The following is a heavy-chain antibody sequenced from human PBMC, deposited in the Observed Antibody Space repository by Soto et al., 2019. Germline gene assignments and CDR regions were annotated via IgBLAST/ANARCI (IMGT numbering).Heavy chain of an antibody. V-gene: IGHV1-69*01. CDR3: AGYADIVLVPDANSFYYGMDV. D-gene: IGHD2-2*01. CDR2: IIPIFGTA. Sequence: QVQLVQSGAEVKKPGSSVKVSCKASGGTFSSYAISWVRQAPGQGLEWMGGIIPIFGTANYAQKFQGRVTITADESTSTAYMELSSLRSEDTAVYYCAGYADIVLVPDANSFYYGMDVWGQGTTVTVSS. J-gene: IGHJ6*02. CDR1: GGTFSSYA.